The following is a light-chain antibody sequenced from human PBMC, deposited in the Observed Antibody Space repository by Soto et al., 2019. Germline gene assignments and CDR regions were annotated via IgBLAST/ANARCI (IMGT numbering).Light chain of an antibody. Sequence: QSVLTQPPSVSGAPGQRATISCTGSSSNIGAGYVVHWYQQLPGTAPKLLIYGNSNRPSGVPDRFSGSKSGTSASLAITGLQAEDEADYYCQSYDSSLSGWVFGGGTKVTVL. CDR3: QSYDSSLSGWV. CDR2: GNS. V-gene: IGLV1-40*01. J-gene: IGLJ3*02. CDR1: SSNIGAGYV.